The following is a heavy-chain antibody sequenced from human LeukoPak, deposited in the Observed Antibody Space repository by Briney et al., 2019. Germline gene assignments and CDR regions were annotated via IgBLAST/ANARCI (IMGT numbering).Heavy chain of an antibody. CDR3: ASRYDYVWGSYRVQRYFDY. CDR2: IYYSGST. Sequence: SETLSLTCTVSSGSISTSNYYWGWIRQPPGKGLEWIGSIYYSGSTYYNPSLKSRVTISVDTSKNQFSLKLSSVTAADTAVYYCASRYDYVWGSYRVQRYFDYWGQGTLVTVSS. CDR1: SGSISTSNYY. V-gene: IGHV4-39*07. J-gene: IGHJ4*02. D-gene: IGHD3-16*02.